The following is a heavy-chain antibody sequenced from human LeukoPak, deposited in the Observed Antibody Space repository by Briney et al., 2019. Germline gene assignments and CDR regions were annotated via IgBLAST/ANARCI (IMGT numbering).Heavy chain of an antibody. CDR1: GGTSSSYA. J-gene: IGHJ4*02. CDR3: ASGPPDYDILTGYYPDLNY. V-gene: IGHV1-69*13. D-gene: IGHD3-9*01. Sequence: SVKVSCKASGGTSSSYAISWVRQAPGQGLEWMGGIIPIFGTANYTQKFQGRVTITADESTSTAYMELSSLRSEDTAVYYCASGPPDYDILTGYYPDLNYWGQGTLVTVSS. CDR2: IIPIFGTA.